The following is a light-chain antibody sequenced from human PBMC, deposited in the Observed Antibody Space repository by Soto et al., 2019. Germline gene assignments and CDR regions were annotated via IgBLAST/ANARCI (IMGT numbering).Light chain of an antibody. V-gene: IGLV2-8*01. Sequence: QSVLTQPPSASGSPGQSVTISCTGPRSDFGNNNYVSGYQQHPGKAPKVMIYEVTKRASGVPDRFSGSKSGNTASLTVSGLQAEDEADYYCSSYTASSTSLYVFGPGTKLTVL. CDR2: EVT. CDR1: RSDFGNNNY. J-gene: IGLJ1*01. CDR3: SSYTASSTSLYV.